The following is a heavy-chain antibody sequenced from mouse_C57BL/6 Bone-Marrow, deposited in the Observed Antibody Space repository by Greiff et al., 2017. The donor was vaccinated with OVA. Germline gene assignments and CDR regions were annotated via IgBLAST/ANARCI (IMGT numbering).Heavy chain of an antibody. CDR2: IWWDDDK. V-gene: IGHV8-8*01. CDR1: GFSLSTFGMG. CDR3: ARIGDDYDGVCYAMDY. Sequence: QVTLKVSGPGILQPSQTLSLTCSFSGFSLSTFGMGVGWIRQPSGKGLEWLAHIWWDDDKYYNPALKSRLTISKDTSKNQVCLKSAKLDTADTATYYCARIGDDYDGVCYAMDYWGQGTSVTVSS. D-gene: IGHD2-4*01. J-gene: IGHJ4*01.